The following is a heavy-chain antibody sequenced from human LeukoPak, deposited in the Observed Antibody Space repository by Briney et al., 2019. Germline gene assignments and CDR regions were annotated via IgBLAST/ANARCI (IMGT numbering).Heavy chain of an antibody. CDR3: AITTLPGYCTNGVCYEGNYYYGMDV. CDR1: GGTFSSYA. Sequence: SVKVSCKASGGTFSSYAISWVRQAPGQGLEWMGRIIPILGIANYAQKFQGRVTITADKSTSTAYMELSSLRSEDTAVYYCAITTLPGYCTNGVCYEGNYYYGMDVWGQGATVTVSS. J-gene: IGHJ6*02. V-gene: IGHV1-69*04. D-gene: IGHD2-8*01. CDR2: IIPILGIA.